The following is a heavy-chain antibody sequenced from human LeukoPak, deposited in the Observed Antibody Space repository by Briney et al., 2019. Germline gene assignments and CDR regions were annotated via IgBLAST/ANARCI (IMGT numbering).Heavy chain of an antibody. Sequence: ASVTVSCKASGGTFSSYAISWVRQAPGQGLEWMGRIIPILGIANYAQKFQGRVTITADKSTSTAYMELSSLRSEDTAVYYCAREAWSSSWYHWFDPWGQGTLVTVSS. D-gene: IGHD6-13*01. CDR1: GGTFSSYA. CDR3: AREAWSSSWYHWFDP. J-gene: IGHJ5*02. V-gene: IGHV1-69*10. CDR2: IIPILGIA.